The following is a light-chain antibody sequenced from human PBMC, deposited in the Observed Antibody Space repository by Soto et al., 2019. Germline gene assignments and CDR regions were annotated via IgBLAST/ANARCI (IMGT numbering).Light chain of an antibody. CDR3: MQRKEFPWT. CDR1: QTFLDSDDGNTY. CDR2: GIS. J-gene: IGKJ1*01. Sequence: EIVMTQTPLSLPVSPGEPASISCTSSQTFLDSDDGNTYLDWYLQKPGQSPQLLIYGISSRASGVPDRFSGSGSGTDFTLRITRVEAGDVGVFYCMQRKEFPWTFGQGTKVDI. V-gene: IGKV2-40*01.